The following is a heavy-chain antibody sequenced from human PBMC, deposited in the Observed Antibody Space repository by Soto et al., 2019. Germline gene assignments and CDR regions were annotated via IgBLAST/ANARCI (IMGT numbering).Heavy chain of an antibody. V-gene: IGHV3-21*01. CDR1: GFTFSSYS. J-gene: IGHJ4*02. CDR3: ARVYYYDTSGYPYPSG. CDR2: ISASSTHI. Sequence: GGSLRLSCAASGFTFSSYSMNWVRQAPGKGLEWVSSISASSTHIHYADSVKGRFTISRDNAKNSLFLQMNSLRAEDTAVYYCARVYYYDTSGYPYPSGWGQGTLVTVSS. D-gene: IGHD3-22*01.